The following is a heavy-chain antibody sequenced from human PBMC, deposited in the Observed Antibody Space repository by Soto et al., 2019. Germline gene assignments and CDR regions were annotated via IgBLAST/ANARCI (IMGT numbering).Heavy chain of an antibody. CDR2: IRGKNGNT. Sequence: QVQLVQSGVEVKKPGASVKVSCKASGYTFISHGISWLRQPPGKGLGGWGWIRGKNGNTNYAQKLQGRVTLTTDTSTSTAYMELRSLRSDDTAVYYCARVSSSIVVVPDYGMDVWGQGTTVTVSS. CDR3: ARVSSSIVVVPDYGMDV. V-gene: IGHV1-18*04. CDR1: GYTFISHG. J-gene: IGHJ6*02. D-gene: IGHD2-15*01.